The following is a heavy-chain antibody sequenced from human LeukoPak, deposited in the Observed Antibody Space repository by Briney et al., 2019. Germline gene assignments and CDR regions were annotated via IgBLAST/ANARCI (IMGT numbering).Heavy chain of an antibody. CDR1: GFTFSNAW. CDR3: TTDPDHQGAFDI. CDR2: IKSKTDGGTT. D-gene: IGHD1-14*01. Sequence: GGSLRLSCAASGFTFSNAWMSWVRQAPGKGLEWVGRIKSKTDGGTTDYAAPVKGRFTISRDDSKNTLYLQMNSLKTEDTAVYYCTTDPDHQGAFDIWAQGTMVTVSS. J-gene: IGHJ3*02. V-gene: IGHV3-15*01.